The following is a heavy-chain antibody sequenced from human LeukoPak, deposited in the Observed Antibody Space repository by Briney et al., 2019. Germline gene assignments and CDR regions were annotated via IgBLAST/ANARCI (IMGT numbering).Heavy chain of an antibody. J-gene: IGHJ5*02. Sequence: GSPRPPRSAFGFTLNCSPILLVRQASRKRLELVGRIRSKADNYATAYAASVQGRCTISRDDSKSTAYLQLNSLKTEDTAVYYCARYSSSSSVVALGQGALVTVSS. D-gene: IGHD6-13*01. CDR1: GFTLNCSP. CDR3: ARYSSSSSVVA. V-gene: IGHV3-73*01. CDR2: IRSKADNYAT.